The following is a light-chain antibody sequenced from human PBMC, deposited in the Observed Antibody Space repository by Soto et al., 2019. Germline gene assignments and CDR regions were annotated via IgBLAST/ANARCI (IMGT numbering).Light chain of an antibody. V-gene: IGLV2-8*01. CDR3: SSYRSSDTLEV. Sequence: QSVLTQPPSASGSPGQSVTFSCTGTSSDVGNCHYVSWHQQHPGEAPQLIICEAKERPSGVPDRFCGCMSDKTASLTVSGVQPDDEADYYCSSYRSSDTLEVFGTGTKVTVL. CDR2: EAK. CDR1: SSDVGNCHY. J-gene: IGLJ1*01.